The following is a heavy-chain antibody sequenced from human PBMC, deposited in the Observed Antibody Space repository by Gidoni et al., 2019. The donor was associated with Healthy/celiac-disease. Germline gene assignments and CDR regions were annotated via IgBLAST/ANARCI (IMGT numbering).Heavy chain of an antibody. D-gene: IGHD3-16*01. V-gene: IGHV4-59*01. J-gene: IGHJ6*02. CDR1: GGSISSYY. Sequence: QVQLQESGPGLVKPSETLSLTCTVSGGSISSYYWSWIRQPPWKGLEWIGYIYYSGSTNYNPSLKSRVTISVDTSKNQFSLELSSVTAADTAVYYCAGEGYDYIWGSTYGMAVWGQGTTVTVSS. CDR2: IYYSGST. CDR3: AGEGYDYIWGSTYGMAV.